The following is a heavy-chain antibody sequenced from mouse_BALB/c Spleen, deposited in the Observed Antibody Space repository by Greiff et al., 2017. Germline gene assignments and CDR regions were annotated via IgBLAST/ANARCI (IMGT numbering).Heavy chain of an antibody. Sequence: VQLVESGPGLVAPSQSLSITCTVSGFSLTSYGVHWVRQPPGKGLEWLGVIWAGGSTNYTSALMSRLSISKDNSKSQVFLKMNSLQTDDTAMYCCARDQGLGAMDYWGQGTSVTVSS. D-gene: IGHD4-1*01. V-gene: IGHV2-9*02. CDR2: IWAGGST. CDR1: GFSLTSYG. J-gene: IGHJ4*01. CDR3: ARDQGLGAMDY.